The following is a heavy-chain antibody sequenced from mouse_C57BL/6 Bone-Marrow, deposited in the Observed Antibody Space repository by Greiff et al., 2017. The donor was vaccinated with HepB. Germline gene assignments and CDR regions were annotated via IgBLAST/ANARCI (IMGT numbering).Heavy chain of an antibody. CDR1: GFNIKNTS. CDR2: IDPANGNT. D-gene: IGHD2-14*01. V-gene: IGHV14-3*01. CDR3: ASHVRRGFAY. Sequence: VQLQQSVAELVRPGASVKLSCTASGFNIKNTSMHWVKQRPEQGLEWIGRIDPANGNTKYAPKFQGKATITADTSSNTAYLQLRSLTSEGTAIYYCASHVRRGFAYWGQGTLVTVSA. J-gene: IGHJ3*01.